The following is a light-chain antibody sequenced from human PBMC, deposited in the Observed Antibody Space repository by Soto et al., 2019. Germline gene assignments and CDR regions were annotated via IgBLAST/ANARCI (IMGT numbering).Light chain of an antibody. CDR1: QSVRNN. CDR2: GAS. V-gene: IGKV3-15*01. J-gene: IGKJ1*01. Sequence: EIVMTQSPATVSVSPGERATLSCRASQSVRNNLAWYQKKPGQAPRLLIYGASTRATGIPARFSGSGSGTEFTLTISSLQSEDFALYYCQQYYNWWTFGQGTRVDIK. CDR3: QQYYNWWT.